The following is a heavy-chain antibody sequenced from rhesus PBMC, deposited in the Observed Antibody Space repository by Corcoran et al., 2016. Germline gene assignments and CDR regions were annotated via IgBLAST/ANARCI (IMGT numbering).Heavy chain of an antibody. V-gene: IGHV4-80*01. CDR2: INGNSGNS. CDR3: VRSGYGSGGVY. Sequence: QVQLQESGPGLVKPSETLSLTCAVSGASLSSYWWSWIRQPPGKGLEWIGEINGNSGNSYYNPSLKSRFTISKDASKNQFSLKLSSVTAADTAVYYCVRSGYGSGGVYWGQGVLVTVSS. J-gene: IGHJ4*01. CDR1: GASLSSYW. D-gene: IGHD4-4*01.